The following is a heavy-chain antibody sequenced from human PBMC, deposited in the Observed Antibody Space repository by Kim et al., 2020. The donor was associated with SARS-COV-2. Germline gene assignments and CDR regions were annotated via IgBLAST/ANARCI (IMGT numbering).Heavy chain of an antibody. CDR2: IYYSGST. D-gene: IGHD3-22*01. CDR3: ARDRGSGYYH. V-gene: IGHV4-59*01. Sequence: SETLSLTCTVSGGSISSYYWSWIRQPPGKGLEWIGYIYYSGSTNYNPSLKSRVTISVDTSKNQFPLKLSPVTAADTAVYYCARDRGSGYYHWGQGTLVTV. J-gene: IGHJ5*02. CDR1: GGSISSYY.